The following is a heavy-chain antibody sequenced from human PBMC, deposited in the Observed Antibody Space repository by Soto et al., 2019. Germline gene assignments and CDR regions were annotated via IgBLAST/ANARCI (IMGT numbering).Heavy chain of an antibody. Sequence: PGGALRLSCAASGFTFSSYAMSWVRQAPGKGLEWVSAISGSGGSTYYADSVKGRFTISRDNSKNTLYLQMNSLRAEDTAVYYCATPYPEGLWFEQPPYDYSAQGTLVTVSS. CDR2: ISGSGGST. D-gene: IGHD3-10*01. J-gene: IGHJ4*02. V-gene: IGHV3-23*01. CDR3: ATPYPEGLWFEQPPYDY. CDR1: GFTFSSYA.